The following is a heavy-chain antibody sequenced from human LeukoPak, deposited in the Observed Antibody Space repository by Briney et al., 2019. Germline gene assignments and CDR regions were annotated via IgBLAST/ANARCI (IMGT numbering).Heavy chain of an antibody. Sequence: PSETLSLTCTVSGGSISSYYWSWIRQPPGKGLEWIGYIYYSGSTNYNPSLKSRVTISVDTSKNQFSLKLSSVTAADTAVYYCARDPARTRYFDYWGQGTLVTVSS. CDR3: ARDPARTRYFDY. J-gene: IGHJ4*02. CDR1: GGSISSYY. V-gene: IGHV4-59*12. CDR2: IYYSGST.